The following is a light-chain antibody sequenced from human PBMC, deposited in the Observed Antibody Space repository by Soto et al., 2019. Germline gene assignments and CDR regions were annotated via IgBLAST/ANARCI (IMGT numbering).Light chain of an antibody. Sequence: DIVMTQSPATLSVSPGERATLSCRASQSVSSNLAWYQQKPGQAPRLLIYGASTRATGIPARFSGSGSGTEFTLTISSLQSEDSAVYYCQQYNNWPRTLGQGTKVDI. CDR2: GAS. CDR1: QSVSSN. CDR3: QQYNNWPRT. V-gene: IGKV3-15*01. J-gene: IGKJ1*01.